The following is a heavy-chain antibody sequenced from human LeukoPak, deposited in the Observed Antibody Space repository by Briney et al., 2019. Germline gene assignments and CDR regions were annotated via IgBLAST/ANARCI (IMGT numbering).Heavy chain of an antibody. V-gene: IGHV3-33*03. J-gene: IGHJ6*02. CDR1: GFTFSSYS. Sequence: GGSLRLSCAASGFTFSSYSMNWVRQAPGKGLEWVAVIWYDGSNKYYADSVKGRFTIYRDNAKNSLYLQMNSLRDEDTALYDCAKDIWGTYGEDYYGMDVWGQGTTVTVSS. CDR3: AKDIWGTYGEDYYGMDV. D-gene: IGHD3-16*01. CDR2: IWYDGSNK.